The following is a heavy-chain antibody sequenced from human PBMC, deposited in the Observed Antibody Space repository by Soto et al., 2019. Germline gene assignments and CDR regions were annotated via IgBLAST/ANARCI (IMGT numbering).Heavy chain of an antibody. V-gene: IGHV1-18*01. CDR1: GYTFTSYA. D-gene: IGHD2-2*01. Sequence: ASVKVSCKASGYTFTSYAISWVRQAPGQGLEWMGGIIAYNGKANYAQKLQGRVTMTTDTSTSTAYMELSSLRSEDTAVYYCARGIEVGPAASGEYYYYGQDDWGQGTTVTVSS. J-gene: IGHJ6*02. CDR2: IIAYNGKA. CDR3: ARGIEVGPAASGEYYYYGQDD.